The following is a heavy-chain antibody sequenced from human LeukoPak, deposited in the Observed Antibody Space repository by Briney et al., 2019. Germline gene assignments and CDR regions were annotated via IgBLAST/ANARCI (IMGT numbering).Heavy chain of an antibody. CDR2: ISAGNGNT. D-gene: IGHD1-26*01. Sequence: ASVKVSFTASGYTFTSYAIHWVRQAPGQRLEWMGWISAGNGNTKYSQNFQGRVTFISNTSATTAFMELSSLRSEDAAVYYCARDSGSGNNDYWGQGTLVTVSS. J-gene: IGHJ4*02. V-gene: IGHV1-3*01. CDR3: ARDSGSGNNDY. CDR1: GYTFTSYA.